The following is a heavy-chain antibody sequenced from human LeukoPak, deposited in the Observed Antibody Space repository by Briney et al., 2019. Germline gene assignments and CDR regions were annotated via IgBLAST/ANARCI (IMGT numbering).Heavy chain of an antibody. Sequence: PGGSLRLSCAASGFTFSSYAMSWVGQAPGKGLEWVSAISGSGGSTYYADSVKGRFTISRDNSKNTLYLQMNSLRAEDTAVYYCAKDHYDILTGYYNPLDYWGQGTLVTVSS. CDR2: ISGSGGST. CDR1: GFTFSSYA. D-gene: IGHD3-9*01. CDR3: AKDHYDILTGYYNPLDY. V-gene: IGHV3-23*01. J-gene: IGHJ4*02.